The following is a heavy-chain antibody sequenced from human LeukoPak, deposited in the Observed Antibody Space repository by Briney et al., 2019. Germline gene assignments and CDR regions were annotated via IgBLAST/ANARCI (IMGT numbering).Heavy chain of an antibody. D-gene: IGHD2/OR15-2a*01. J-gene: IGHJ4*02. V-gene: IGHV3-7*01. Sequence: GSLRLSCAASGFTFSSYWMTWVRQAPGKGLEWVASIKQDGSERNYVDSVKGRFTISRDNAKNSLYLQMNSLRDEDTAVYYCARTRLSCDCWGQGTLVTVSS. CDR1: GFTFSSYW. CDR2: IKQDGSER. CDR3: ARTRLSCDC.